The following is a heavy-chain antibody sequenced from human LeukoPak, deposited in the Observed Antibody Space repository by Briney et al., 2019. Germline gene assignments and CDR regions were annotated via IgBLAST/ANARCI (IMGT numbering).Heavy chain of an antibody. CDR2: IYHSGST. CDR1: GGSISSSSYY. CDR3: ARARAAAGTGAFDY. J-gene: IGHJ4*02. Sequence: SETLSLTCTVSGGSISSSSYYWGWIRQPPGKGLEWIGSIYHSGSTNYNPSLKSRVTISVDKSKNQFSLKLSSVTAADTAVYYCARARAAAGTGAFDYWGQGTLVTVSS. V-gene: IGHV4-39*07. D-gene: IGHD6-13*01.